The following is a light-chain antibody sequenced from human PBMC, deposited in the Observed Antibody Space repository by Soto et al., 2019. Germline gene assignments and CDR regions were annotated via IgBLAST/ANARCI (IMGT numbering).Light chain of an antibody. Sequence: DIQMTQSPSTLSASVGDRVTITCRASQSISNWLAWYQQKPGKVPKLLIYMASILQSGVPSRFSGSGSGIEFTLTISSLQPDDFATYYCQQYKNSYTFGQGTKLEIK. CDR3: QQYKNSYT. CDR2: MAS. V-gene: IGKV1-5*03. J-gene: IGKJ2*01. CDR1: QSISNW.